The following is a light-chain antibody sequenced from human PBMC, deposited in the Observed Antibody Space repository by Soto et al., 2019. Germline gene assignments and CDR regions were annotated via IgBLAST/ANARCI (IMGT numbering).Light chain of an antibody. Sequence: DIQMTQSPSTLSASVGDRVTITCRASESISRWLAWFQQKPGKAPKLLIYDASNLQTGVPSRFSGSGSGTDFSFTISSLQSEDIATYFCQQHDDFPLTFGGGTRLEI. CDR3: QQHDDFPLT. V-gene: IGKV1-33*01. CDR2: DAS. J-gene: IGKJ5*01. CDR1: ESISRW.